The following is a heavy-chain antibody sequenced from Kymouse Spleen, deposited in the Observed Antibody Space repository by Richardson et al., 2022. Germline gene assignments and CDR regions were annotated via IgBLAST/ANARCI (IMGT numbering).Heavy chain of an antibody. CDR3: ARGPNWNYFDY. V-gene: IGHV4-34*01. D-gene: IGHD1-20*01,IGHD1-7*01,IGHD7-27*02. Sequence: QVQLQQWGAGLLKPSETLSLTCAVYGGSFSGYYWSWIRQPPGKGLEWIGEINHSGSTNYNPSLKSRVTISVDTSKNQFSLKLSSVTAADTAVYYCARGPNWNYFDYWGQGTLVTVSS. CDR2: INHSGST. CDR1: GGSFSGYY. J-gene: IGHJ4*02.